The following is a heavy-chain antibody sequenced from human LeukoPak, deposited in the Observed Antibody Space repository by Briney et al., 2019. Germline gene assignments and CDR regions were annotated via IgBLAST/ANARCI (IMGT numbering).Heavy chain of an antibody. Sequence: GRSLRLSCAASGFTFSSYGMHWVRQAPGKGLEWVAVISYDGSNKYYADSVKGRFTISRDNSKNTLYLQMNSLRAEDTAVYYCAKGPRGIVVVVHFDYWGQGTLVTVSS. CDR2: ISYDGSNK. D-gene: IGHD3-22*01. J-gene: IGHJ4*02. CDR3: AKGPRGIVVVVHFDY. V-gene: IGHV3-30*18. CDR1: GFTFSSYG.